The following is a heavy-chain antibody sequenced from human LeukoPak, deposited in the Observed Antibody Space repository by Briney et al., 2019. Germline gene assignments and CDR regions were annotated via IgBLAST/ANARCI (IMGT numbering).Heavy chain of an antibody. Sequence: GESLKISCKGSGYSFTSYWIGWVRQMPGKGLELMGIIYPGDSDTRYSPSFQGQVTISADKSISTAYLQWSSLQGSDTAMYYCASSSSWEPYYYSYGMDVWGQGTTVTVSS. CDR1: GYSFTSYW. CDR2: IYPGDSDT. D-gene: IGHD6-13*01. V-gene: IGHV5-51*01. CDR3: ASSSSWEPYYYSYGMDV. J-gene: IGHJ6*02.